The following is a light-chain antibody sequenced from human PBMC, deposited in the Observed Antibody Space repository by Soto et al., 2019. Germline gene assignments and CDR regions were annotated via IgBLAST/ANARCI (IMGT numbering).Light chain of an antibody. CDR3: QQSYSAPQTFGTPQT. CDR1: PSISSY. Sequence: DIQLTPSPSSLSAFVGDRVTITCRASPSISSYLHWYQQKPGKAPKLLVYAASSLQSGVPSRFSGSGSGTDVTLTISSLQPDDFATYYCQQSYSAPQTFGTPQTFGPGTKVHSK. CDR2: AAS. V-gene: IGKV1-39*01. J-gene: IGKJ3*01.